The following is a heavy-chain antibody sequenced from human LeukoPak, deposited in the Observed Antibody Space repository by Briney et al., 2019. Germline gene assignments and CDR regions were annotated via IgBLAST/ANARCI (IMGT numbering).Heavy chain of an antibody. D-gene: IGHD2-21*01. V-gene: IGHV3-30*02. CDR3: ASIVVVIANADY. J-gene: IGHJ4*02. CDR2: IRYDGSNE. CDR1: GFTFSSYG. Sequence: PGGSLRLSCAASGFTFSSYGMHWVRQAPGKGLEWVAFIRYDGSNEYYADSVKGRFTISRDNSKNTLYLQMNSLRGEDTAVYYCASIVVVIANADYWGQGTLVTVSS.